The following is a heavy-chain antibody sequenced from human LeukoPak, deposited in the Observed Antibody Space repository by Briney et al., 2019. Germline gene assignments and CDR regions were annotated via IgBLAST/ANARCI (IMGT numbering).Heavy chain of an antibody. CDR3: ARGGYYYDSSGYYQGRYYFDY. D-gene: IGHD3-22*01. CDR2: ISGSGGSS. V-gene: IGHV3-23*01. CDR1: GFTFSSYA. Sequence: GGSLRLSCAASGFTFSSYAMSWLRQAPGKGLEWVSGISGSGGSSHYADSVKGRFTISRDNSKNTLYLQMNSLGAGDTAVYYCARGGYYYDSSGYYQGRYYFDYWGQGTLVTVSS. J-gene: IGHJ4*02.